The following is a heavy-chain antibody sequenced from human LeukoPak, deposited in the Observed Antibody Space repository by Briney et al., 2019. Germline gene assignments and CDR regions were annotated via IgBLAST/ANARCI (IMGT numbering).Heavy chain of an antibody. Sequence: SETLSLTCAVSGGSISSSNWWSWVRPPPGKGLEWTGEIYHSGSTNYNPSLKSRVTISVDKSKNQFSLKLSSVTAADTAVYYCASLRSGYSGYDYIDYWGQGTLVTVSS. J-gene: IGHJ4*02. D-gene: IGHD5-12*01. CDR1: GGSISSSNW. V-gene: IGHV4-4*02. CDR3: ASLRSGYSGYDYIDY. CDR2: IYHSGST.